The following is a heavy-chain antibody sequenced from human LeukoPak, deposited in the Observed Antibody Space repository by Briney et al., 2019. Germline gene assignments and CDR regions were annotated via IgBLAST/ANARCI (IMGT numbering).Heavy chain of an antibody. CDR2: TYYRSKWYN. D-gene: IGHD2-15*01. CDR3: ARGPERRYCSGGSCYVDY. V-gene: IGHV6-1*01. J-gene: IGHJ4*02. Sequence: SQTLSLTCAISGDSVSRNTAGRNWIRQSPSRSLEWLGRTYYRSKWYNDFAPSVRNRITINPDTSKNQCSLQLNSVTPEDTAVYYCARGPERRYCSGGSCYVDYCGQGTLVSVSS. CDR1: GDSVSRNTAG.